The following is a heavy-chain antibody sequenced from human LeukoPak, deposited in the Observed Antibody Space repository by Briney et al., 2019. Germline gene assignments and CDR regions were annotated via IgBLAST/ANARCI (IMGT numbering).Heavy chain of an antibody. J-gene: IGHJ5*02. V-gene: IGHV3-30*02. Sequence: PGGSLRLSCAASGFTFSTYGMHWVRQAPGKGLEWVAFIRYDGSNKYYADSVKGRFTISRDNSQNTLYLQMNSLRIEDTAVYYCAKIGVKQFLDWFDPWGQGTLVTVSS. CDR3: AKIGVKQFLDWFDP. D-gene: IGHD6-19*01. CDR2: IRYDGSNK. CDR1: GFTFSTYG.